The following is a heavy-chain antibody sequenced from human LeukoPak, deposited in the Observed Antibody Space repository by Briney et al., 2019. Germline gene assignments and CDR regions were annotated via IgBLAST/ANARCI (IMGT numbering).Heavy chain of an antibody. J-gene: IGHJ4*02. V-gene: IGHV4-39*01. Sequence: SSETLSLTCTVSGGSISSSSYYWGWIRQPLGKGLEWIGSIYYSGSTYYNPSLKSRVTISVDTSKNQFSLKLSSVTAADTAVYYCATNGRITIFGVVNQFFDYWGQGTLVTVSS. CDR2: IYYSGST. CDR1: GGSISSSSYY. D-gene: IGHD3-3*01. CDR3: ATNGRITIFGVVNQFFDY.